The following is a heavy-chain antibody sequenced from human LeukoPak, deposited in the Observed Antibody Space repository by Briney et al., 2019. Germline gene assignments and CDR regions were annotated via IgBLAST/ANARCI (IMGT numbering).Heavy chain of an antibody. V-gene: IGHV3-66*01. CDR3: ARNRAGICDH. J-gene: IGHJ5*02. CDR2: FYSGVNT. D-gene: IGHD6-13*01. Sequence: GGSLRLSCAPSGVTATSNSVSWGRQAPGKGLEGVSVFYSGVNTYYADSVKGRFTISRDNSNNTLYLQMNSLRDEDTAVYYCARNRAGICDHWGQGTLVTVSS. CDR1: GVTATSNS.